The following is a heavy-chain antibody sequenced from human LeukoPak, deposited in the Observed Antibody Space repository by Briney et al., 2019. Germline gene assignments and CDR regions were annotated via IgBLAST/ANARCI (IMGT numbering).Heavy chain of an antibody. D-gene: IGHD3-22*01. CDR3: ARGPGYSYYDSSGYYSLGYFQH. CDR2: IYYSGST. Sequence: SETLSLTCTVSGGSISSYYWSWIRQPPGKGLEWIGYIYYSGSTNYNPSLKSRVTISVDTSKNQFSLKLSSVTAADTAVYYCARGPGYSYYDSSGYYSLGYFQHWGQGTLVTVSS. CDR1: GGSISSYY. J-gene: IGHJ1*01. V-gene: IGHV4-59*01.